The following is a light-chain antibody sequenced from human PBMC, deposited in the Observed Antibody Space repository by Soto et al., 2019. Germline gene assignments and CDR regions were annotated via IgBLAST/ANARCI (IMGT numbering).Light chain of an antibody. J-gene: IGKJ4*01. V-gene: IGKV3-20*01. CDR3: QQYGTTPPPT. Sequence: EIVLTQSPGTLSLSPGESATLSCRSSQKVSSNYLAWYQQKPGQAPRLIMHGGSTRVAGIPDRFSGSGSGTYLTLTISRLEPEDFAIYFCQQYGTTPPPTFGGGTKVEMK. CDR2: GGS. CDR1: QKVSSNY.